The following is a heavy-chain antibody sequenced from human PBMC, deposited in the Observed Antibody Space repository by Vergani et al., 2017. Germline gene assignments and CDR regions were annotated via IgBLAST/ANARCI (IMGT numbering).Heavy chain of an antibody. J-gene: IGHJ6*02. D-gene: IGHD6-25*01. CDR2: ISSSSSYI. CDR1: GFTFSSYS. CDR3: VRGAAGAQNFDYYSMDV. V-gene: IGHV3-21*01. Sequence: EVQLVESGGGLVKPGGSPRLSCAASGFTFSSYSMNWVRQAPGKGLDWVSSISSSSSYIYYADSVKGRFTISRDSGENSLFLQMNSLRAEDTAVYYCVRGAAGAQNFDYYSMDVWGHGTTVTVSS.